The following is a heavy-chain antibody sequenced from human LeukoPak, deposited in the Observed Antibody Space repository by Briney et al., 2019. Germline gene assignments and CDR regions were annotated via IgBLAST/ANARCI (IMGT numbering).Heavy chain of an antibody. J-gene: IGHJ3*02. Sequence: SGTLSLTCAVYGGSFSGYYWSWILQPPGKGLEWIGEINHSGGTNYNPSLKSRVTISVDTSKNQFSLKLSSVTAADTAVYYCARNRYDYIWGSYRLFYAFDIWGQGTMVTVSS. D-gene: IGHD3-16*02. CDR3: ARNRYDYIWGSYRLFYAFDI. V-gene: IGHV4-34*01. CDR2: INHSGGT. CDR1: GGSFSGYY.